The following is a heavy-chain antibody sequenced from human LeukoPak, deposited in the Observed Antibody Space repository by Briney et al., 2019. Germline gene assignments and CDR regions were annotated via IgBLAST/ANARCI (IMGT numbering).Heavy chain of an antibody. CDR1: GFTVSSNY. J-gene: IGHJ4*02. Sequence: GGSLRLSCAASGFTVSSNYMSWVRQAPGKGLEWVSVIYSGGSTYYADSVKGRFTISVDRSKNQFSLKLSSVTAADTAVCYCARDLPYGGNPTPPWLGYWGQGTLVTVSS. CDR3: ARDLPYGGNPTPPWLGY. D-gene: IGHD4-23*01. V-gene: IGHV3-53*01. CDR2: IYSGGST.